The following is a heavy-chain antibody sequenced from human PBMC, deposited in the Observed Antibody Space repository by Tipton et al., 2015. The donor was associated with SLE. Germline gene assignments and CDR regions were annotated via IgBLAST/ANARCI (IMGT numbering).Heavy chain of an antibody. CDR2: IYTSGTT. Sequence: TLSLTCSVSGGSITNYYWCWIRQPAGKGLQWIGRIYTSGTTNYNPSLKSRVTMSVDTSKNHFSLKLSSVTAADTAVYYCARGGASSKWLDPWGQGILVTVSS. V-gene: IGHV4-4*07. CDR1: GGSITNYY. D-gene: IGHD6-6*01. CDR3: ARGGASSKWLDP. J-gene: IGHJ5*02.